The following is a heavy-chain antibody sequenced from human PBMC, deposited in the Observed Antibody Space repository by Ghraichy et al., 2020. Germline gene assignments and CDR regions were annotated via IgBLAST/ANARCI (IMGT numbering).Heavy chain of an antibody. J-gene: IGHJ4*02. D-gene: IGHD6-6*01. V-gene: IGHV4-39*01. Sequence: SETLSLTCTVSGASMSSSTTYYWGWIRQPPGKGLEWIGSIYDSGRTHYNSPLNSRVTISVDKSMNQFSLHLTSVTAADTAMYYCVSLKYSSSSDYWGQGTLVTVSS. CDR1: GASMSSSTTYY. CDR2: IYDSGRT. CDR3: VSLKYSSSSDY.